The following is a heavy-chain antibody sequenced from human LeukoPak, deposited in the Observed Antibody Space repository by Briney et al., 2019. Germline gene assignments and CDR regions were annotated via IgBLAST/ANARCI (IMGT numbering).Heavy chain of an antibody. CDR2: ISGSGGST. J-gene: IGHJ4*02. CDR3: AKGDDSSGYYPGGADY. D-gene: IGHD3-22*01. V-gene: IGHV3-23*01. Sequence: GGSLRLSCVASGFTFSSYAMSWVRQAPGKGLEWVSAISGSGGSTYYADSVKGRFTISRDNSKNTLYLQMNSLRAEDTAVYYCAKGDDSSGYYPGGADYWGQGTLVTVSS. CDR1: GFTFSSYA.